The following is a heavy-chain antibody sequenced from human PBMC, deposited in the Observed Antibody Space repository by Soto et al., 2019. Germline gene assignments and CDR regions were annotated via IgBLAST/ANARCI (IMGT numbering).Heavy chain of an antibody. D-gene: IGHD6-19*01. CDR1: GDSVSSNSAA. J-gene: IGHJ6*03. CDR3: ARDTHSSGWYAPPKNMDV. CDR2: TYYRSKWYN. V-gene: IGHV6-1*01. Sequence: SQTLSLTCAISGDSVSSNSAAWNWIRQSPSRGLEWLGRTYYRSKWYNDYAVSVKSRITINPDTSKNQFSLQLNSVTPEDTAVYYCARDTHSSGWYAPPKNMDVWSKGTTVTVSS.